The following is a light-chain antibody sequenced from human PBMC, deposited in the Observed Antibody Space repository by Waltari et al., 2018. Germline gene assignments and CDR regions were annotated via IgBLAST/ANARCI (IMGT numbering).Light chain of an antibody. CDR1: QSISRL. CDR3: QQYESYPWT. J-gene: IGKJ1*01. V-gene: IGKV1-5*03. Sequence: DIKMTQSLYTLTASIGDTVTITCRASQSISRLLAWYQQKPGKAPKLLIYKASNLESGVPSRFSGRGFGTELTLSIFSLQADDFATYYCQQYESYPWTFGQGTKVEIK. CDR2: KAS.